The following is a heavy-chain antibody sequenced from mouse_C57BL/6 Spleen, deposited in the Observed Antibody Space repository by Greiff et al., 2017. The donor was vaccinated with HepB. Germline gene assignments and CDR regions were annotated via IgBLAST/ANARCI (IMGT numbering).Heavy chain of an antibody. D-gene: IGHD2-12*01. CDR2: INPSNGGT. J-gene: IGHJ4*01. CDR3: ARRRAYYKDAMDY. Sequence: VKLQQPGTELVKPGASVKLSCKASGYTFTSYWMHWVKQRPGQGLEWIGNINPSNGGTNYNEKFKSKATLTVDKSSSTAYMQLSSLTSEDSAVYYCARRRAYYKDAMDYWGKGTSVTVSS. V-gene: IGHV1-53*01. CDR1: GYTFTSYW.